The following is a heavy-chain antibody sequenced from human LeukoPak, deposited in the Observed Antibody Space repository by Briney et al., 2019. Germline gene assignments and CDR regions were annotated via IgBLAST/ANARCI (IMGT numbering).Heavy chain of an antibody. J-gene: IGHJ3*02. CDR2: IIPILGIA. D-gene: IGHD3-10*01. V-gene: IGHV1-69*04. CDR3: ARSGVSRLGDAFDI. CDR1: GYTFTSYA. Sequence: WASVKVSCKASGYTFTSYAMHWVRQAPGQGLEWMGRIIPILGIANYAQKFQGRVTITADKSTSTAYMELSSLRSEDTAVYYCARSGVSRLGDAFDIWGQGTMVTVSS.